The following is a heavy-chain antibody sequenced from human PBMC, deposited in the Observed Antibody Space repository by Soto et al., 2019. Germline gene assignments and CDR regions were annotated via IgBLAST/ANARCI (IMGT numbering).Heavy chain of an antibody. CDR3: ARWKKGVVPARDYYGMDV. CDR1: GGSISSYY. D-gene: IGHD2-15*01. CDR2: IYTSGST. Sequence: QVQLQESGPGLVKPSETLSLTCTVSGGSISSYYWSWIRQPAGKGLEWIGRIYTSGSTNYNPSLKSRVTMSVDTSKNQFSLKLSSVTAADTAVYYCARWKKGVVPARDYYGMDVWGQGTTVTVSS. V-gene: IGHV4-4*07. J-gene: IGHJ6*02.